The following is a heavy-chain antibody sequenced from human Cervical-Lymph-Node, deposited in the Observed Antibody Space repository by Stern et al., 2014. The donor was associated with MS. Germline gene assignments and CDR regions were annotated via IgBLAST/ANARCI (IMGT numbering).Heavy chain of an antibody. Sequence: QVQLVESGSELKKPGASVKVSCKASGYSFSSYAMNWVRQAPGQGLEWMGWINTHTGNATYAQGLTGRFVFSLDTSVSTAYMQISSLKAEDTAVYYCARGISMIVVDMGYWGQGTLVTVSS. CDR2: INTHTGNA. CDR1: GYSFSSYA. D-gene: IGHD3-22*01. V-gene: IGHV7-4-1*02. J-gene: IGHJ4*02. CDR3: ARGISMIVVDMGY.